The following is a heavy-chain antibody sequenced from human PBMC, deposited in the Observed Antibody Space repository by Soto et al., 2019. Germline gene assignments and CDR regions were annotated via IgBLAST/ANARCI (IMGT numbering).Heavy chain of an antibody. CDR2: INSDGSST. V-gene: IGHV3-74*01. J-gene: IGHJ6*02. CDR3: ARDLSSSWPYYYYYGMDV. D-gene: IGHD6-13*01. Sequence: GGSLRLSCAASGFTLSSYWMHWVRQAPGKGLVWVSRINSDGSSTSYADSVKGRFTISRDNAKNTLYLQMNSLRAEDTAVYYCARDLSSSWPYYYYYGMDVWGQGTTVTVSS. CDR1: GFTLSSYW.